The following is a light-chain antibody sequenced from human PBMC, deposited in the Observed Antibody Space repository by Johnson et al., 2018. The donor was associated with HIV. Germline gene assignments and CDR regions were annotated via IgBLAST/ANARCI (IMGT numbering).Light chain of an antibody. CDR3: ETWDSSLSGYYV. Sequence: QSVLTQPPSVSAAPGQKVSISCSGSTYNIGNNYVSWYRHLPGTAPKLLISANNKRPSGIPDRFSGSKSGTSATLGIPGLQTGDEADYYCETWDSSLSGYYVFGTGTKLTVL. CDR1: TYNIGNNY. J-gene: IGLJ1*01. V-gene: IGLV1-51*01. CDR2: ANN.